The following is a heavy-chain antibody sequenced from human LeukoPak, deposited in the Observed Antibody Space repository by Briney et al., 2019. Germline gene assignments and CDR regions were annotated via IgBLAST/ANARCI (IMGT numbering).Heavy chain of an antibody. V-gene: IGHV3-74*01. CDR3: ARANRDYGGNPAWVDY. Sequence: GGSLRLSCAASGFTFSSYWMHWVRQAPGEGLVWVSRINSDGSSTSYADSVKGRFTISRDNAKNTLYLQMNSLRAEDTAVYYCARANRDYGGNPAWVDYWGQGTLVTVSS. CDR1: GFTFSSYW. CDR2: INSDGSST. J-gene: IGHJ4*02. D-gene: IGHD4-23*01.